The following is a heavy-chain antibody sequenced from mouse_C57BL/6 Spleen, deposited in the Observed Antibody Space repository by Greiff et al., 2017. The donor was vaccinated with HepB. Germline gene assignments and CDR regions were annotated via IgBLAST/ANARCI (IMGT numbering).Heavy chain of an antibody. D-gene: IGHD1-1*01. Sequence: QVQLQQPGTELVKPGASVKLSCKASGYNFNSYWMHWVKQRPGQGLEWIGNINPGNGGTNYNEKFKSKATLTVDKASSTAYMQLSSLTSEDSAVYYCAREGFTTVPAGFDVWGTGTPVTVSA. V-gene: IGHV1-53*01. CDR2: INPGNGGT. CDR3: AREGFTTVPAGFDV. CDR1: GYNFNSYW. J-gene: IGHJ1*03.